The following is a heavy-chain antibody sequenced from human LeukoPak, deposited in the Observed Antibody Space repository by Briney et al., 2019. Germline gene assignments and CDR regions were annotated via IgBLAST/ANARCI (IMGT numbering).Heavy chain of an antibody. CDR1: GFTFSSYA. CDR3: VAGKVN. Sequence: GGSLRLSCAASGFTFSSYATSWVRQAPRKGLEWVSAISGSGDSTYYADSVKGRFTISRDNAKNSLYLQMNSLRPEDTAVYYCVAGKVNWGHGTLVTVSS. J-gene: IGHJ4*01. V-gene: IGHV3-23*01. CDR2: ISGSGDST. D-gene: IGHD6-19*01.